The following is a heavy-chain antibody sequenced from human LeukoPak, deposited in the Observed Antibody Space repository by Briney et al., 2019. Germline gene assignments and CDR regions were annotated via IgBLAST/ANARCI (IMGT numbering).Heavy chain of an antibody. D-gene: IGHD5-18*01. CDR1: GFTFSTYS. V-gene: IGHV3-23*01. J-gene: IGHJ6*02. CDR2: ISGSGGNT. CDR3: AKGIQQWPGDYCYYGMDV. Sequence: GGSLRLPRAASGFTFSTYSMSWVRQAPGKGLEWVSGISGSGGNTYYADSVKGRFTISRDNSKNTLYLQMNSLRAEDTAVYYCAKGIQQWPGDYCYYGMDVWGQGTTVTVSS.